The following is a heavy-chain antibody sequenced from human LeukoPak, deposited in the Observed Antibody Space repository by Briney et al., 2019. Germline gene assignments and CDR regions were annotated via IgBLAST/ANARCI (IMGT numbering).Heavy chain of an antibody. J-gene: IGHJ3*02. D-gene: IGHD3-3*01. CDR2: INPNSGGK. CDR1: GYTFTGYY. CDR3: AREKGGLGIIRFLGKRGTFDI. V-gene: IGHV1-2*02. Sequence: ASVKVSCKASGYTFTGYYMHWVRQAPGQGLEWMGWINPNSGGKNYAQKFQGRVTMTRDASISTAYMELSRLRSDDTAVYYCAREKGGLGIIRFLGKRGTFDIWGQGTMVTVSS.